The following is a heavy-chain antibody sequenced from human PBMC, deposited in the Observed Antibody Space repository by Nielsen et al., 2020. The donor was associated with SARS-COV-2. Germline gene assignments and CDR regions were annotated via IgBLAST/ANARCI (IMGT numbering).Heavy chain of an antibody. J-gene: IGHJ4*02. CDR2: INIDGSST. V-gene: IGHV3-74*01. D-gene: IGHD2-21*01. Sequence: GGSLRLSCAASGLTFTSYWMYWVRQAPGKGLVWVSRINIDGSSTTYADSVRGRFTISRDNAKNTVYLQMNSLRAEDTAVYYCVTGGDNYSVGYWGQGTLVTVSS. CDR3: VTGGDNYSVGY. CDR1: GLTFTSYW.